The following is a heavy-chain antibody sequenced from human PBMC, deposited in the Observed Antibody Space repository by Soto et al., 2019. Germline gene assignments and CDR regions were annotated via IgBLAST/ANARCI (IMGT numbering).Heavy chain of an antibody. D-gene: IGHD2-8*02. CDR3: ARDKITGLFDY. CDR1: GGSISSYY. CDR2: IYYSGTS. Sequence: SETLSLTCTVSGGSISSYYWSWIRQPPGKGLEWIGYIYYSGTSYHNPSLKSRVTISVDTSKNQFSLTLTSVTAADTAVYYCARDKITGLFDYWGQGTLVTVSS. V-gene: IGHV4-59*12. J-gene: IGHJ4*02.